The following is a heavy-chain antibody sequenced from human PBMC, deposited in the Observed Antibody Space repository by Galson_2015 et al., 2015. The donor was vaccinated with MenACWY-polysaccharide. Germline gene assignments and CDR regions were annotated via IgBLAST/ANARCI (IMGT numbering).Heavy chain of an antibody. J-gene: IGHJ4*02. D-gene: IGHD2-2*01. CDR1: GFTFSSYA. V-gene: IGHV3-30-3*01. CDR2: ISYDGSNK. CDR3: ARSLGYCSSTSCPPNFDY. Sequence: SLRLSCAASGFTFSSYAMHWVRQAPGKGLEWVAVISYDGSNKYYADSVKGRFTISRDNSKNTLYLQMNSLRAEDTAVYYCARSLGYCSSTSCPPNFDYWGQGTLVTVSS.